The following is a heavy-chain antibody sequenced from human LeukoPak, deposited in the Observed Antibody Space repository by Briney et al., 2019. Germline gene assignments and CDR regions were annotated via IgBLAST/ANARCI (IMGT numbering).Heavy chain of an antibody. V-gene: IGHV3-43*02. Sequence: GGSLRLSCVASGLNFDDSAMHWVRQAPGKGLEWVSLISADGGSTFSADSVKGRFSISRDNSKNSLYLQMNSLRSEDTAMYYCTRRRYYDSSGYYYYYGMDVWGQGTTVTVSS. CDR1: GLNFDDSA. D-gene: IGHD3-22*01. J-gene: IGHJ6*02. CDR3: TRRRYYDSSGYYYYYGMDV. CDR2: ISADGGST.